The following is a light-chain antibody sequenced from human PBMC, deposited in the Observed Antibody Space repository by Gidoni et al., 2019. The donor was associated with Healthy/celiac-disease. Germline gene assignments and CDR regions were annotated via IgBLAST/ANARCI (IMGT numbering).Light chain of an antibody. J-gene: IGKJ1*01. V-gene: IGKV1-5*03. CDR3: QQYNSYWT. CDR1: QSISSW. Sequence: DIQMNQSPSTLSASVGDRVTITCRASQSISSWLAWYQQKPGKAPKLLIYKASSLESGVPSRFSGSGSGTEFTLTISRLQPDDFATYYCQQYNSYWTFGQGTKVEIK. CDR2: KAS.